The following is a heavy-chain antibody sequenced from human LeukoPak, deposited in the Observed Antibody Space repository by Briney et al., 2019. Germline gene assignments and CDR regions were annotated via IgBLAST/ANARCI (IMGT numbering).Heavy chain of an antibody. J-gene: IGHJ4*02. CDR3: ARAGIAAAGRPFDF. CDR1: GITFSSYY. Sequence: GGTLRLSCAASGITFSSYYMHWVRQAPGQGLEWMGIINPSGGTKTYAQKFQGRVTMTGDTSTSSIYMELSSLRSEDTAVYYCARAGIAAAGRPFDFWGQGTLVTVSS. V-gene: IGHV1-46*01. CDR2: INPSGGTK. D-gene: IGHD6-13*01.